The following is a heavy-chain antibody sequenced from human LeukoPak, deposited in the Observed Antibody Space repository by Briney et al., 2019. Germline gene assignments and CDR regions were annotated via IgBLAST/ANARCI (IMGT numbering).Heavy chain of an antibody. CDR3: ARDRSYDSSGYYLSDYFDY. V-gene: IGHV4-59*12. CDR1: GGSISSYY. Sequence: SETLSLTCTVSGGSISSYYWSWIRQPPGKGLEWIGYIYYSGSTNYNPSLKSRVTISVDTSKNQFSLKLSSVTAADTAVYYCARDRSYDSSGYYLSDYFDYWGQGTLVTVSS. J-gene: IGHJ4*02. CDR2: IYYSGST. D-gene: IGHD3-22*01.